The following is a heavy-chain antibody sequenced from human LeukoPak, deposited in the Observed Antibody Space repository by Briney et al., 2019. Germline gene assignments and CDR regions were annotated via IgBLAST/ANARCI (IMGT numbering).Heavy chain of an antibody. CDR1: GVTFSSYG. V-gene: IGHV3-23*01. Sequence: GGSRRLSCAASGVTFSSYGMHWVRQAPGKGLEWVSAISGSGGSTYYADSGKGRLTISRGNSKKTMCLQMSSLRAAETAVYYCARRGYYDSSGYFDYWGQGTLVTVSS. D-gene: IGHD3-22*01. CDR2: ISGSGGST. J-gene: IGHJ4*02. CDR3: ARRGYYDSSGYFDY.